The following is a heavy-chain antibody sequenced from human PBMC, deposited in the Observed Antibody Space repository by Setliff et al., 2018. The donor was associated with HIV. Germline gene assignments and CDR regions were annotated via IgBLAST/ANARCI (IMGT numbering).Heavy chain of an antibody. V-gene: IGHV4-38-2*01. Sequence: PSETLSLTCAVSGYSISSGYYWGWIRQPPGKGLEWIGNIYHSGSTYYNPSLKSRVVVSVDRSKNQFSLKLISVTAADTAVYYCTRKKTGQFGAFNMWGRGTLVTVSS. CDR3: TRKKTGQFGAFNM. D-gene: IGHD7-27*01. CDR2: IYHSGST. J-gene: IGHJ3*02. CDR1: GYSISSGYY.